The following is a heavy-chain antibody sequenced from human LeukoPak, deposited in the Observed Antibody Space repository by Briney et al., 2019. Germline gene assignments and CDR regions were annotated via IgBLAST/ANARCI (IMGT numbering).Heavy chain of an antibody. V-gene: IGHV4-4*09. CDR3: ARRTWGVYYFDY. Sequence: PSETLSLTCSVSGGSISSYYWSWIRQPPGKGLEWIGYIYTSGSTNYNPSLKSRVTISVDTSKNRFSLKLSSVTAADTAVYYCARRTWGVYYFDYWGQGTLVTVSS. CDR1: GGSISSYY. J-gene: IGHJ4*02. D-gene: IGHD3-10*01. CDR2: IYTSGST.